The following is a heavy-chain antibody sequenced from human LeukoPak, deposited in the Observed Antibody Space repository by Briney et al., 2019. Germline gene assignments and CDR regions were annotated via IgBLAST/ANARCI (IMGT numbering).Heavy chain of an antibody. CDR1: GYTFTGYY. V-gene: IGHV1-2*04. Sequence: ASVKVSCKASGYTFTGYYMHWVRQAPGQGLEWMGWINPNSGGTNYAQKFQGWVTMTRDTSISTAYMELSRLRSDDTAVYYCARDSGSGWYRFDYWGQGTLVTVSS. CDR2: INPNSGGT. D-gene: IGHD6-19*01. J-gene: IGHJ4*02. CDR3: ARDSGSGWYRFDY.